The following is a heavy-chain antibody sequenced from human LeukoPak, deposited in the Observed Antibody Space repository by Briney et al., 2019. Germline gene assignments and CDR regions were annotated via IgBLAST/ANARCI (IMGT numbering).Heavy chain of an antibody. CDR2: IYYSGST. CDR1: GDSISNFY. V-gene: IGHV4-59*01. J-gene: IGHJ3*02. D-gene: IGHD5-12*01. CDR3: ARRTGYSGYLNMARYNDAFDI. Sequence: ASETLSLTCTVSGDSISNFYWSWIRQPPGKGLEWIGYIYYSGSTNYNPSLKSRVTISIDTSKNQFSLQLSSVTAADTAVYYCARRTGYSGYLNMARYNDAFDIWGQGTMVTVSS.